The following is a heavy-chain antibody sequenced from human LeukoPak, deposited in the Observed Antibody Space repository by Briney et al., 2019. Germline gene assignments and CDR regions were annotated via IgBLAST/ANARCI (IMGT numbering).Heavy chain of an antibody. CDR1: GFTFSSYW. D-gene: IGHD3-3*01. Sequence: GGSLRLSCAASGFTFSSYWMSWVRQAPGKGLEWVANIQQDGSEKHYVDSVRGRFTISRDNAKNSLYLQMNSLRAEDTAVYYCARDCRDGYYDFWSGYYYYYYMDVWGKGTTVTVSS. V-gene: IGHV3-7*01. CDR2: IQQDGSEK. J-gene: IGHJ6*03. CDR3: ARDCRDGYYDFWSGYYYYYYMDV.